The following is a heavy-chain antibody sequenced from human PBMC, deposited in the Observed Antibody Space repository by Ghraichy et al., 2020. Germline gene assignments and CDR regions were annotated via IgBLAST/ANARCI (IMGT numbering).Heavy chain of an antibody. Sequence: GGSLRLSCAASGFTFSSYSMNWVRQAPGKGLEWVSYISSSSSTIYYADSVKGRFTISRDNAKNSLYLQMNSLRAEDTAVYYCARSRKTLPSWVRLSRGYYYYYGMDVWGQGTTVTVSS. CDR3: ARSRKTLPSWVRLSRGYYYYYGMDV. CDR1: GFTFSSYS. CDR2: ISSSSSTI. J-gene: IGHJ6*02. V-gene: IGHV3-48*01. D-gene: IGHD3-10*01.